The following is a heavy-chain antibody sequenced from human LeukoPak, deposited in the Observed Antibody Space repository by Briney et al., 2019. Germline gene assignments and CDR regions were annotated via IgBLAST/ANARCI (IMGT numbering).Heavy chain of an antibody. CDR2: IYYSGST. D-gene: IGHD2-8*01. V-gene: IGHV4-59*01. CDR3: ARGSLGYCTNGVCYYDY. Sequence: SETLSLTCTVSGGSISSYYWSWIRQPPGKGLEWIGYIYYSGSTNYNPSLKSRVTISVDTSKNQFSLKLSSVTAADTAVYYCARGSLGYCTNGVCYYDYWAREPWSPSPQ. CDR1: GGSISSYY. J-gene: IGHJ4*02.